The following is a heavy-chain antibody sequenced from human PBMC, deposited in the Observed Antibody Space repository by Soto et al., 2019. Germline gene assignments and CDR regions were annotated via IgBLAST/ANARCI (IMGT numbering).Heavy chain of an antibody. Sequence: EVQLVESGGVVVQPGGSLRLSCAASGFTFDDYTMHWVRQAPGKGLEWVSLISWDGGSTYYADSVQGRFTISRDNSKNSLYLQMTSLRTEDTALYYCAKGELYGDYASWFDPWVQGTLVTVSS. J-gene: IGHJ5*02. D-gene: IGHD4-17*01. V-gene: IGHV3-43*01. CDR3: AKGELYGDYASWFDP. CDR1: GFTFDDYT. CDR2: ISWDGGST.